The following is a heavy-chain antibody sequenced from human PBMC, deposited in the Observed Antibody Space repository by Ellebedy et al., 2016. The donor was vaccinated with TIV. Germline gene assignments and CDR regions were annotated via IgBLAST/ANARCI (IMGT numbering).Heavy chain of an antibody. J-gene: IGHJ4*02. D-gene: IGHD3-22*01. Sequence: ASVKVSCKASGYTFTSYDINWVRQATGQGLEWMGWMNPNSGNTGYAQKFQGRVTMTRNTSISTAYMGLSSLRSEDTAMYYCARRPDYYDSSGLIFDYWGQGTLVTVSS. CDR2: MNPNSGNT. CDR1: GYTFTSYD. V-gene: IGHV1-8*01. CDR3: ARRPDYYDSSGLIFDY.